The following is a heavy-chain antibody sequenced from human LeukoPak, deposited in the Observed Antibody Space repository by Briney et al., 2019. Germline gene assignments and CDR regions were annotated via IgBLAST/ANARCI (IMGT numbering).Heavy chain of an antibody. Sequence: GGSLRLSCTASGFTFSDYYMSWIHQAPGKGLEWVSNIRSSGSAMYYADSVKGRFTISRDNAQNSLYLQMNSLGVEDTAVYYCARAHGGYYDSSGHFGYWLDPWGQGTLVAVSS. CDR2: IRSSGSAM. D-gene: IGHD3-22*01. J-gene: IGHJ5*02. CDR3: ARAHGGYYDSSGHFGYWLDP. V-gene: IGHV3-11*04. CDR1: GFTFSDYY.